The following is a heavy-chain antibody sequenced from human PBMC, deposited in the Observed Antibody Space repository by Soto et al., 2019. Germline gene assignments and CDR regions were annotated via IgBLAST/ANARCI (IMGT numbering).Heavy chain of an antibody. CDR2: IMPIFRTT. J-gene: IGHJ6*02. CDR1: GGTFSNSA. D-gene: IGHD3-3*02. CDR3: ARDKDRPQLGGNYYYILDV. Sequence: QVQLEQSGAEVKKPGSSVKVSCKASGGTFSNSAISWVRQAPGQGLEWMGGIMPIFRTTDYAQKFQGRVPVTADESTSTAYMELSGLKSDDTAVYYCARDKDRPQLGGNYYYILDVWGQGTTVTVSS. V-gene: IGHV1-69*12.